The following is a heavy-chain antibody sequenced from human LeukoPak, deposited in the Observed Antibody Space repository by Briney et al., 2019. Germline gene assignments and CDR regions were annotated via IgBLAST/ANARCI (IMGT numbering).Heavy chain of an antibody. CDR2: IYYSGST. Sequence: SETLSLTCTVSGGSISSYYWSWIRQPPGKGLEWTGYIYYSGSTNYNPSLKSRVTISVDTSKNQSSLKLSSVTAADTAVYYCARLIAVAGTGWFDPWGQGTLVTVSS. D-gene: IGHD6-19*01. V-gene: IGHV4-59*08. CDR3: ARLIAVAGTGWFDP. CDR1: GGSISSYY. J-gene: IGHJ5*02.